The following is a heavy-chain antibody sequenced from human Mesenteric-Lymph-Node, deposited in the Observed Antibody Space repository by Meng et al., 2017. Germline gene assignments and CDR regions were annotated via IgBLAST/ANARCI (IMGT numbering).Heavy chain of an antibody. CDR3: ARGGRPRY. D-gene: IGHD1-14*01. Sequence: QVQLQQWGAGLLKPSETLSLTCAVYGGSFPDSYWSWIRQPPGKGLEWIGEINHSGTTNSNPSLQSRVTISVDTSKSQFSLKLSSVTAADTAVYYCARGGRPRYWGQGALVTVSS. CDR2: INHSGTT. V-gene: IGHV4-34*01. J-gene: IGHJ4*02. CDR1: GGSFPDSY.